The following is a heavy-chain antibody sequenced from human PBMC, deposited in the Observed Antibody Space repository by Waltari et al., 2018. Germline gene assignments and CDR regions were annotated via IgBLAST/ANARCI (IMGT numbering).Heavy chain of an antibody. Sequence: QLQLQESGPGLVKPSETLSLTCTVSGGSISSSSYYWGWIRQPPGKGLEWIGSIYYSGGTSYNPSLKRRVTISVDTSKNQFSLKLSSVTAADTAVYYCARSPRRGLWNYVSLGAYWGQGTLVTVSS. CDR2: IYYSGGT. CDR1: GGSISSSSYY. J-gene: IGHJ4*02. D-gene: IGHD1-7*01. CDR3: ARSPRRGLWNYVSLGAY. V-gene: IGHV4-39*01.